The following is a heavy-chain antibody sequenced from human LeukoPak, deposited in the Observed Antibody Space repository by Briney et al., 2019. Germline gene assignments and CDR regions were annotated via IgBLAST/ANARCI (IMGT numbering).Heavy chain of an antibody. J-gene: IGHJ3*02. D-gene: IGHD1-26*01. CDR2: IYSGGST. CDR3: ARDRIYSGSRFDAFDI. Sequence: GGSLRLSCAASGFTVSSNYMSWVHQAPGKGLEWVSVIYSGGSTYYADSVKGRFTISRDNSKNTLYLQMNSLRAEDTAVYYCARDRIYSGSRFDAFDIWGQGTMVTVSS. CDR1: GFTVSSNY. V-gene: IGHV3-53*01.